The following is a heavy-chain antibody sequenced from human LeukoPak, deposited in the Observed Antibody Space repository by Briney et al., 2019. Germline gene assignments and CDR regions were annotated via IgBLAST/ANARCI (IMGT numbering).Heavy chain of an antibody. D-gene: IGHD6-19*01. Sequence: SETLSLTCAVYGGSFSGYYWSWIRQPPGKGLEWIGEINHSGSTNYNPSLKSRVTISVDTSKNQFSLKLSSVTAADTAVYYCARGGRTEYSSGWYSAYEYNWFDPWGQGTLVTVSS. CDR2: INHSGST. V-gene: IGHV4-34*01. CDR1: GGSFSGYY. CDR3: ARGGRTEYSSGWYSAYEYNWFDP. J-gene: IGHJ5*02.